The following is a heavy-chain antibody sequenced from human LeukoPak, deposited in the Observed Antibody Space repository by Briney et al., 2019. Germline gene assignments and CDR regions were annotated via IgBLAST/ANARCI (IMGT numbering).Heavy chain of an antibody. V-gene: IGHV4-39*07. CDR3: ARDSSSSYGSGYYYYYGMDV. J-gene: IGHJ6*02. CDR1: GGSISSSSYY. CDR2: IYYSGST. D-gene: IGHD5-18*01. Sequence: SETLSLTCTVSGGSISSSSYYWGWIRQPPGKGLEWIGSIYYSGSTNYNPSLKSRVTISADTSKNQFSLKLSSVTAADTAVYYCARDSSSSYGSGYYYYYGMDVWGQGTTVTVSS.